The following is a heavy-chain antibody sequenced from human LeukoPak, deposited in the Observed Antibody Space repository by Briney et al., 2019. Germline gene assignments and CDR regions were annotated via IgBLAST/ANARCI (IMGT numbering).Heavy chain of an antibody. J-gene: IGHJ4*02. Sequence: GSLRLSCAASGFTFSSYAMSWVRQAPGKGLEWVSALSGSGGSTYYADSVKGRFTISRDNSKNTLYLQMNSLRAEDTAVYYCAKYRGPATAIPPVDYWGQGTLVTVSS. CDR1: GFTFSSYA. CDR2: LSGSGGST. D-gene: IGHD2-21*02. V-gene: IGHV3-23*01. CDR3: AKYRGPATAIPPVDY.